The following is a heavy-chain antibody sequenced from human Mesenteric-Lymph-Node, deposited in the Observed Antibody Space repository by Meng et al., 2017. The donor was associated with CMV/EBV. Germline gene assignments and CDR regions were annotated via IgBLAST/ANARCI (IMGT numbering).Heavy chain of an antibody. CDR2: IDPNSGGT. Sequence: ASVKVSCKASGYMFSNYYVHWVRQAPGQGPEWMGWIDPNSGGTNYAQKFQGRVTMTRDTPISTAYMELSRLRSDDTAVYYCARDLPRGALDYWGQGTLVTVSS. CDR1: GYMFSNYY. D-gene: IGHD3-16*01. J-gene: IGHJ4*02. V-gene: IGHV1-2*02. CDR3: ARDLPRGALDY.